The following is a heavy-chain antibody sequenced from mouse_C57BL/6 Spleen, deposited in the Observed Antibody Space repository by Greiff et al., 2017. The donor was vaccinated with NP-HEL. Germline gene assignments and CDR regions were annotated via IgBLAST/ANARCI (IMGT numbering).Heavy chain of an antibody. D-gene: IGHD1-1*01. CDR1: GYTFTSYW. CDR3: ARYHYYGSSYYAMDY. V-gene: IGHV1-64*01. CDR2: IHPNSGST. J-gene: IGHJ4*01. Sequence: QVQLQQPGAELVKPGASVKLSCKASGYTFTSYWMHWVKQRPGQGLEWIGMIHPNSGSTNYNEKFKSKATLTVAKSSSTAYMQLSSLTSEDSAVYYCARYHYYGSSYYAMDYWGQEPQSPSPQ.